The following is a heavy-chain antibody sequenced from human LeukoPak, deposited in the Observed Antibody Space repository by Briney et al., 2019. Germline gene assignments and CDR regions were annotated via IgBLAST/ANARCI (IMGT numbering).Heavy chain of an antibody. V-gene: IGHV4-39*01. CDR2: VYYSTNT. Sequence: SETLSLTCTVSGDSIGSSSYYWDWIRQPPGKGLEWIGNVYYSTNTYYNPSLKSRVTISVDTSKNQFSLKLSSVTAADTAIYYCARHSRSAYSGYENAFDIWGQGTVVTVSS. CDR3: ARHSRSAYSGYENAFDI. J-gene: IGHJ3*02. CDR1: GDSIGSSSYY. D-gene: IGHD5-12*01.